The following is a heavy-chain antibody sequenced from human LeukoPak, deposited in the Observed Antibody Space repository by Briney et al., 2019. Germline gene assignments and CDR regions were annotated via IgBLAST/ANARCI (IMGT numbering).Heavy chain of an antibody. CDR3: AKGQLYSNSSIDY. D-gene: IGHD6-13*01. CDR2: ISYDGSNK. Sequence: PGRSLRLSCAASGFTFSSYGMHWVRQAPGKGLEWVAVISYDGSNKYYADSVKGRFTISRDNSKNTLYLQMNSLRAEDTAVYYCAKGQLYSNSSIDYWGQGTLVTVSS. J-gene: IGHJ4*02. CDR1: GFTFSSYG. V-gene: IGHV3-30*18.